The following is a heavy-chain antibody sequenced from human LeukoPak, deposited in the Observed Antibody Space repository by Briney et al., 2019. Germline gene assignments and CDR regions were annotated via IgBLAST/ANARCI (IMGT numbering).Heavy chain of an antibody. Sequence: SWVRQHPGKGLEWIGYIYYSGSTYYNPSLKSRVTISVDTSKNQFSLKLSSVTAADTAVYYCVRAAEYCSGGSCSNNWFDPWGQGTLVTVSS. V-gene: IGHV4-31*02. J-gene: IGHJ5*02. CDR3: VRAAEYCSGGSCSNNWFDP. CDR2: IYYSGST. D-gene: IGHD2-15*01.